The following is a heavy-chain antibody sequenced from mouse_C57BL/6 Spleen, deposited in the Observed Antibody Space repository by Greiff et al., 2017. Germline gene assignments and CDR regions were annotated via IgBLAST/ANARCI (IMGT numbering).Heavy chain of an antibody. J-gene: IGHJ4*01. D-gene: IGHD1-1*01. V-gene: IGHV1-64*01. CDR2: IHPNSGST. CDR1: GYTFTSYW. CDR3: ARLDYYGSSGY. Sequence: QVQLQQSGAELVKPGASVKLSCKASGYTFTSYWMHWVKQRPGQGLEWIGMIHPNSGSTNYNEKFKSKATLTVDKSSSTAYMQLSSLTSEDSAVYYCARLDYYGSSGYWGQGTSVTVSA.